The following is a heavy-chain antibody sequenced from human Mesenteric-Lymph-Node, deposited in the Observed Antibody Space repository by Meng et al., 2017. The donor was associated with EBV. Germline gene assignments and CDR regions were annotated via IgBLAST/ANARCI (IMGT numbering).Heavy chain of an antibody. CDR2: INHSGST. J-gene: IGHJ4*02. CDR1: GGSFSGYY. V-gene: IGHV4-34*01. Sequence: VQLQQWGAGLLKPSETLSLTCVVYGGSFSGYYCTWIRQPPGKGLEWIGEINHSGSTNYNPSLKSRVTISLDTSKNQFSLKLNSVTAADTAVYYCVRGKTMVRGVTSDYWGQGTLVTVSS. D-gene: IGHD3-10*01. CDR3: VRGKTMVRGVTSDY.